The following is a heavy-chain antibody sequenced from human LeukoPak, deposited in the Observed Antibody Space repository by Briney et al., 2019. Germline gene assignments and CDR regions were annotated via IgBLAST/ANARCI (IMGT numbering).Heavy chain of an antibody. Sequence: PGGSLRLSCAASGFTFSNALMSWVRQAPGKGLEWVGRIKSKTDGGTTDYAAPVKGRFTISRDDSKNTLYLQMNSLKTEDTAVYYCTTERLVAAGLPYFDYWGQGTLVTVSS. J-gene: IGHJ4*02. CDR2: IKSKTDGGTT. CDR1: GFTFSNAL. CDR3: TTERLVAAGLPYFDY. V-gene: IGHV3-15*01. D-gene: IGHD6-13*01.